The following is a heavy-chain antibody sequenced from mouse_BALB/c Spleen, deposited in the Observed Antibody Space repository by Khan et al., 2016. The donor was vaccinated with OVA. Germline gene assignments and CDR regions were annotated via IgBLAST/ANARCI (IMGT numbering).Heavy chain of an antibody. CDR3: VRDGAYYRNDGGFAY. J-gene: IGHJ3*01. D-gene: IGHD2-14*01. V-gene: IGHV1-4*01. CDR2: INPSNGYT. CDR1: GYTFTSYT. Sequence: QVQLQQSGAELARPGASVKMSCKASGYTFTSYTIHWIKLRPGPGLEWIGYINPSNGYTNYNQKFKDKATLTEDKSSTTAYMQLSRLKSDDSAVYNWVRDGAYYRNDGGFAYWGQGTLVTVSA.